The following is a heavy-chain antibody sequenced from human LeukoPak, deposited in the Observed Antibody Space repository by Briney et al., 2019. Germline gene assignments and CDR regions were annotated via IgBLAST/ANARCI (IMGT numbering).Heavy chain of an antibody. J-gene: IGHJ4*02. Sequence: GESLKISCKGSGYIFTSYWIAWVRQLPGKGLEWMGIIYPGDSDTSYSPSFQGQVTISADKSISTAYLQWSSLKASDTAMYYCASGDDYGDYAGNYWGQGTLVTVSS. CDR1: GYIFTSYW. V-gene: IGHV5-51*01. CDR3: ASGDDYGDYAGNY. CDR2: IYPGDSDT. D-gene: IGHD4-17*01.